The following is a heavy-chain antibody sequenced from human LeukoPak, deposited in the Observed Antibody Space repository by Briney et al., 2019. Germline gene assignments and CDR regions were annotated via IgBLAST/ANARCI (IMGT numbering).Heavy chain of an antibody. CDR3: ARGRLRWAAFDP. V-gene: IGHV1-8*01. CDR2: MNPNSGNT. D-gene: IGHD4-23*01. J-gene: IGHJ5*02. Sequence: ASVKVSCKASGYTFTSYDINWVRQATGQGLEWMGWMNPNSGNTGYAQKFQGRVTTTRNTSISTAYMELSSLRSEDTAVYYCARGRLRWAAFDPWGQGTLVTVSS. CDR1: GYTFTSYD.